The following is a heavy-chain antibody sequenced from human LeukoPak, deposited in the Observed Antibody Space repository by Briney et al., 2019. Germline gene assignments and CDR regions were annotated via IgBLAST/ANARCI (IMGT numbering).Heavy chain of an antibody. J-gene: IGHJ6*03. CDR1: GYYISSGYY. Sequence: PSETLSLTCAVSGYYISSGYYWVWIRQPPGKGLEWIGSLYHSDSIYYNPSLESRVAMSVDTSKNQFSLNLSFVTAADTAVYYCARQHDSYHYYYVDVWGKGTTVTVSS. CDR2: LYHSDSI. CDR3: ARQHDSYHYYYVDV. D-gene: IGHD6-13*01. V-gene: IGHV4-38-2*01.